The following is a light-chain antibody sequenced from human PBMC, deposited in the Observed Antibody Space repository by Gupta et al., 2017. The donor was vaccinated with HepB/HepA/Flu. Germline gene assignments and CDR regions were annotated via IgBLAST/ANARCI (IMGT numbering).Light chain of an antibody. CDR2: DAS. J-gene: IGKJ4*01. CDR1: QSISRL. V-gene: IGKV3-11*01. CDR3: QQRSAWPLT. Sequence: EIVLTQSPATLCLSPGERATLSCRASQSISRLLAWYQQKPGQAPRLLISDASSRAAGIPARFSGSGSGTDFSLTISSLEPEDFAVYYCQQRSAWPLTFGGGTKVEVK.